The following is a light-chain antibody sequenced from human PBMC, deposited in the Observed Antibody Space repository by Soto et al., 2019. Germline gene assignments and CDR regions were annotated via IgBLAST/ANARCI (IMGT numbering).Light chain of an antibody. CDR2: AAS. Sequence: MCRSPASLSASVGDRVNMTCRASRSISRYLSWYQQKPGKAPNLLIYAASSLQSGVPSRFSGAGSGTDFTLTIGNLHPEEFAIYDCKLSYCSQWPFGQRAKVDIK. V-gene: IGKV1-39*01. CDR1: RSISRY. J-gene: IGKJ1*01. CDR3: KLSYCSQWP.